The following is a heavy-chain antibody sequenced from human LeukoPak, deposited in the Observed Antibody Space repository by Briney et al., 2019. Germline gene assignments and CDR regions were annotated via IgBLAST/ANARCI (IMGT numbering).Heavy chain of an antibody. CDR1: GGSISSSSYY. Sequence: RTSETLSLTCTVSGGSISSSSYYWGWIRQPPGKGLEWIGTMYYNGDTYYNPSVKSRVTISVDTSKNQFSLKLASVTAADTAVYYCARLSGYYYDLPGWFDSWGQGTLVTVSS. V-gene: IGHV4-39*01. CDR2: MYYNGDT. CDR3: ARLSGYYYDLPGWFDS. D-gene: IGHD3-22*01. J-gene: IGHJ5*01.